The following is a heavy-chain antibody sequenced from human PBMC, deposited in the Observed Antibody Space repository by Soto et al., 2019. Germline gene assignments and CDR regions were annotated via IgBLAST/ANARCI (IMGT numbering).Heavy chain of an antibody. V-gene: IGHV3-33*01. CDR3: ARGLRAAAGRDYFQY. J-gene: IGHJ1*01. D-gene: IGHD6-13*01. Sequence: QVQLVESGGGVVQPGRSLTLSCAASGFIFSSYGMHWVRQAPGKGLQWVAVIWYDGSNTYYADSVKGRFTISRDNSKNTRDLHMNSLRAEDTAVYYCARGLRAAAGRDYFQYWGQGTLVTVSS. CDR2: IWYDGSNT. CDR1: GFIFSSYG.